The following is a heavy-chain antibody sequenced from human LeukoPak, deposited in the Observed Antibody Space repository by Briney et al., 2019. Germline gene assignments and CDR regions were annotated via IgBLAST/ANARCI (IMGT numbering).Heavy chain of an antibody. CDR1: GYTFTSYG. D-gene: IGHD3-22*01. CDR3: AVGHYYGSSGYYPYYYGMDV. CDR2: ISAYNGNT. J-gene: IGHJ6*02. V-gene: IGHV1-18*01. Sequence: ASVKVSCKASGYTFTSYGISWVRQAPGQGLEWMGWISAYNGNTNYAQKLQGRVTMTTDTSTSTAYMELRSLRSDDTAVYYCAVGHYYGSSGYYPYYYGMDVWGQGTTVTVSS.